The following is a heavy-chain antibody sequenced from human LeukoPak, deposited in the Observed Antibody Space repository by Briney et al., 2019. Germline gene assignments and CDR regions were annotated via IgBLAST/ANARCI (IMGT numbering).Heavy chain of an antibody. D-gene: IGHD2-21*02. V-gene: IGHV3-23*01. J-gene: IGHJ4*02. CDR1: GFTFSSYA. Sequence: PGGSLRLSCAASGFTFSSYAMSWVRQAPGKGLEWVSAISGSGGSTYYADSVKGRFTISRDNSKNTLYLQMNSLRAEDTAVYYCAKGAVTQHIVVVTAAYYFDYWGQGTLVTVSS. CDR3: AKGAVTQHIVVVTAAYYFDY. CDR2: ISGSGGST.